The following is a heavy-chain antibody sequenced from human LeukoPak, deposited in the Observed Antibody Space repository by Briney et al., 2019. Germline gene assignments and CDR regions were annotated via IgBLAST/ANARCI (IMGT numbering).Heavy chain of an antibody. D-gene: IGHD2-2*01. CDR3: ARSKGYCSSTSCYVSPHLKAYNFDY. V-gene: IGHV4-4*07. J-gene: IGHJ4*02. CDR1: GGYISDYY. Sequence: SETLSLTCNVSGGYISDYYWSWIRQPAGKGLEWIGRIYTSGSTNYNPSLKSRVTISVDTSKNQFSLKLSSVTAADTAVYYCARSKGYCSSTSCYVSPHLKAYNFDYWGQGTLVTVSS. CDR2: IYTSGST.